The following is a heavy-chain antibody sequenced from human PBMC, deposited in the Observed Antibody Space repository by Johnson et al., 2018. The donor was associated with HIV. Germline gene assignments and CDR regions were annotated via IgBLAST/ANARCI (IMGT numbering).Heavy chain of an antibody. V-gene: IGHV3-30*02. Sequence: QVLLVESGGGVVQPGGSLRFSCAAFGFTFSNYGMHWVRQAPGKGLEWVAFIRYDGSNKYYADSVKGRFTISRDNSENTLYLQMNSLRAEDTAVYYCARRTVVTPGAFDIWGQGTMVTVSS. D-gene: IGHD4-23*01. J-gene: IGHJ3*02. CDR2: IRYDGSNK. CDR3: ARRTVVTPGAFDI. CDR1: GFTFSNYG.